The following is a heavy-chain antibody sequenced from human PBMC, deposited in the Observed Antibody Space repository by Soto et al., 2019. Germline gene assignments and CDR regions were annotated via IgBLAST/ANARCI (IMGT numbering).Heavy chain of an antibody. J-gene: IGHJ4*02. Sequence: SETLSLTCTVSGGSISSYYWSWIRQPPGKGLEWIGYIYYSGSTNYNPSLKSRVTISVDTSKNQFSLKLSSVTAADTAVYYCARDSDSTVVSPRFDYWGQGTLVTVSS. CDR3: ARDSDSTVVSPRFDY. CDR1: GGSISSYY. CDR2: IYYSGST. D-gene: IGHD2-15*01. V-gene: IGHV4-59*12.